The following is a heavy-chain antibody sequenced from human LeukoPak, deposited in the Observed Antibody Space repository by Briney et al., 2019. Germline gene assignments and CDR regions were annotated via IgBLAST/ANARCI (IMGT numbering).Heavy chain of an antibody. CDR3: VKALDYGDYLLDY. J-gene: IGHJ4*02. CDR2: ISSNGGST. V-gene: IGHV3-64D*06. CDR1: GFTFSSYA. D-gene: IGHD4-17*01. Sequence: PGGSLRLSCSASGFTFSSYAMHWVRQAPGKGLEYVSAISSNGGSTYYADSVKGRFTISRDNPKNTLYLQMSSLRAEDTAVYYCVKALDYGDYLLDYWGQGTLVTVSS.